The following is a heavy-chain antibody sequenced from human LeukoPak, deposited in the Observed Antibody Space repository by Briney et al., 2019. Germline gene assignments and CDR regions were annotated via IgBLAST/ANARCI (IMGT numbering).Heavy chain of an antibody. CDR3: AKDGVGATRGCYFDY. CDR2: ISWDGGST. D-gene: IGHD1-26*01. V-gene: IGHV3-43D*03. Sequence: PGGSLRLSCAASGFTFDDYAMHWVRQAPGKGLEWVSLISWDGGSTYYADSVKGRFTISRDNSKNSLYLQMNSLRAEDTALYYCAKDGVGATRGCYFDYWGQGTLVTVSS. J-gene: IGHJ4*02. CDR1: GFTFDDYA.